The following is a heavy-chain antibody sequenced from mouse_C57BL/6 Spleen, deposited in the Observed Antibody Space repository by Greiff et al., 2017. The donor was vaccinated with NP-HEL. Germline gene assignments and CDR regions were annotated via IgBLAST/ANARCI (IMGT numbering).Heavy chain of an antibody. J-gene: IGHJ2*01. CDR1: GFTFSSYT. D-gene: IGHD2-4*01. Sequence: EVKLVESGGGLVKPGGSLKLSCAASGFTFSSYTMSWVRQTPEKRLEWVATISGGGGNTYYPDSVKGRFTISRDNAKNTLYLQMSSLRSEETAVYYCAKTYDYPCCDYWGQGTTLTVSS. CDR2: ISGGGGNT. V-gene: IGHV5-9*04. CDR3: AKTYDYPCCDY.